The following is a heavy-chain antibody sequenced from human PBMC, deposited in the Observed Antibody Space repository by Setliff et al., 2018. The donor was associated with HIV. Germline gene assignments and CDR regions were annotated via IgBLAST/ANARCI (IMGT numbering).Heavy chain of an antibody. CDR1: GFTFSSYW. CDR3: ARTGALDY. V-gene: IGHV3-7*03. J-gene: IGHJ4*02. D-gene: IGHD7-27*01. CDR2: IKQDGSEK. Sequence: PGGSLRLSCAASGFTFSSYWMTWVRQAPGKGLEWVANIKQDGSEKYYVDSVRGRFTTSRDDAKNSLYLQMNSLRVEDTAVYYCARTGALDYWGQGTLVTVSS.